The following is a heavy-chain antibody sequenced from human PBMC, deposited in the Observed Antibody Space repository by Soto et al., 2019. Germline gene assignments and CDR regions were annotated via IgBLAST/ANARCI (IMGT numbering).Heavy chain of an antibody. D-gene: IGHD5-12*01. J-gene: IGHJ4*02. CDR2: IYYSGST. CDR3: AREGNLGRWLQPLDF. Sequence: SETLSLTCTVSGGSISSYYWSWIRQPPGKGLEWIGYIYYSGSTNYNPSLKSRVTISLDTSKNQFSLKLISVTAADTAKYFCAREGNLGRWLQPLDFWGQGTLVTVSS. V-gene: IGHV4-59*01. CDR1: GGSISSYY.